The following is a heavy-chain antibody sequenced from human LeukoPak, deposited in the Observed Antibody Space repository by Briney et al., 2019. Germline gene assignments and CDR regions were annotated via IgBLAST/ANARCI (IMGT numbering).Heavy chain of an antibody. CDR2: IDTSTSYI. Sequence: PGGSLRLSCAASGFTFSTYSMNWVRQAPGKGLEWVSFIDTSTSYIYYADSVQGRFTISRDNAKNSLYLQMNSLRAEDTAMYYCARNRGDPSYFDYWGQGILVTVSS. D-gene: IGHD4-17*01. CDR1: GFTFSTYS. CDR3: ARNRGDPSYFDY. V-gene: IGHV3-21*01. J-gene: IGHJ4*02.